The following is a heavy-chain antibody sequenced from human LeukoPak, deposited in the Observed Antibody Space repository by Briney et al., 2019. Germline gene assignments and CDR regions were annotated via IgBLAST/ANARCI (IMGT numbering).Heavy chain of an antibody. V-gene: IGHV4-34*01. Sequence: SETLSLTCAIYGGSFSDYFWSWIRQPPGKGLEWIGEINHSGSTNYNPSLKSRVTISVDTSKNQFSLKLSSVTAADTAVYFCARSHSSLSEVSLGYWGQGTLVTVSS. J-gene: IGHJ4*02. D-gene: IGHD6-6*01. CDR2: INHSGST. CDR1: GGSFSDYF. CDR3: ARSHSSLSEVSLGY.